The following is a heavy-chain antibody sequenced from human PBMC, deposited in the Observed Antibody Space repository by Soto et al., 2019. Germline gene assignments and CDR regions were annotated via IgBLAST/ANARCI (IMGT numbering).Heavy chain of an antibody. J-gene: IGHJ5*02. CDR2: INAGNGNT. V-gene: IGHV1-3*01. D-gene: IGHD2-2*01. Sequence: VKVSCKASGYTFTSYAMHWVRQAPGQRLEWMGWINAGNGNTKYSQKFQGRVTITRDTSASTAYMELSSLRSEDTAVYYCARDLDCSSTSCYGSFDPSGQGTLFTVSP. CDR3: ARDLDCSSTSCYGSFDP. CDR1: GYTFTSYA.